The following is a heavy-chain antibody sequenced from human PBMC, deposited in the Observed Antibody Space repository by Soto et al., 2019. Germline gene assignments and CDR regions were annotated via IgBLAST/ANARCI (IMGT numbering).Heavy chain of an antibody. J-gene: IGHJ4*02. CDR2: IYHSGST. V-gene: IGHV4-30-2*01. CDR3: ARGPPHHY. CDR1: GGSISSGGYS. Sequence: PSETLSLTCAVSGGSISSGGYSWSWIRQPPGKGLEWIGYIYHSGSTYYNPSLKSRVTISVDWSKNQFSLTLSSVTAADTAVYYCARGPPHHYWGQGTLVTVSS.